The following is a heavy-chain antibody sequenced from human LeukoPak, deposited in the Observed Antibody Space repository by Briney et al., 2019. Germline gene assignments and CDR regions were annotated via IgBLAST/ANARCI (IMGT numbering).Heavy chain of an antibody. J-gene: IGHJ6*02. V-gene: IGHV4-34*01. CDR1: GGSFSGYY. Sequence: SETLSLTCAVYGGSFSGYYWSWIRQPPGKGLEWIGEINHSGSTNYNPSLNSRVTISVDTSKNQFSVKLSSVTAADTAVYYCASPRMRITMVRGVMRGMDVWGQGTTVTVSS. CDR3: ASPRMRITMVRGVMRGMDV. CDR2: INHSGST. D-gene: IGHD3-10*01.